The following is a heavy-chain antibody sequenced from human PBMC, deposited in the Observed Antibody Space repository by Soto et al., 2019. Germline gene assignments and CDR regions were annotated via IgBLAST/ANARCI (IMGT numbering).Heavy chain of an antibody. J-gene: IGHJ3*02. CDR1: GGTFN. V-gene: IGHV1-69*01. Sequence: QVQLVQSGAEVKKPGSSVKVSCKVSGGTFNIRWVRQAPGQGLEWMGGIIPVIDTANYARKFQGRVVISADRATYIVYMEMMRFTLEDTDVYYCARGSGAYAFDIWGQGTMVTVSS. CDR3: ARGSGAYAFDI. D-gene: IGHD7-27*01. CDR2: IIPVIDTA.